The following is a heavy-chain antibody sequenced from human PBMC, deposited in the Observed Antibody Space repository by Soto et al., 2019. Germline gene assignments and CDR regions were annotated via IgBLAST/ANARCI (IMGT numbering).Heavy chain of an antibody. V-gene: IGHV3-74*01. CDR3: GSVFEH. CDR1: GFTFTNYW. Sequence: EVQLVESGGGLVQPGGSLRLSCAASGFTFTNYWMHWVRQAPGKGLQWVARVDGEGSGTSYAYYVKGRFTISRDNAKNTLSLPMNSLRADDTAVYYCGSVFEHWGWGSLVTVSS. CDR2: VDGEGSGT. J-gene: IGHJ4*02. D-gene: IGHD1-26*01.